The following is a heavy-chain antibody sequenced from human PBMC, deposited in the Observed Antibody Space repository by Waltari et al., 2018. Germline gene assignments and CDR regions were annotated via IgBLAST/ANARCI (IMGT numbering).Heavy chain of an antibody. CDR1: GGTFSSYA. J-gene: IGHJ4*02. CDR3: AKHIGDDPGGHFDY. CDR2: SIPIFGTA. Sequence: QVQLVQSGAEVKKPGSSVKVSCKASGGTFSSYAISWVRRAPGQGLEWMGGSIPIFGTANYAQKFQGRVTITADESTSTAYMELSSLRSEDTAVYYCAKHIGDDPGGHFDYWGQGTLVTVSS. D-gene: IGHD3-16*01. V-gene: IGHV1-69*01.